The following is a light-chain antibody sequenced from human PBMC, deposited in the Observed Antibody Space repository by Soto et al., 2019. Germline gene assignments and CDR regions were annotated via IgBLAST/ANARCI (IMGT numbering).Light chain of an antibody. CDR1: SSDVGGYNY. CDR3: NSYTSSSTDV. CDR2: DVT. J-gene: IGLJ7*01. Sequence: QSALTQPASVSGSPGQSITISCTGTSSDVGGYNYVYWYQQHPGKVPKLMIYDVTNRPSGVSNRFSGSKSGNTASLTISGLQAEDEADYYCNSYTSSSTDVFGTGTQLTVL. V-gene: IGLV2-14*03.